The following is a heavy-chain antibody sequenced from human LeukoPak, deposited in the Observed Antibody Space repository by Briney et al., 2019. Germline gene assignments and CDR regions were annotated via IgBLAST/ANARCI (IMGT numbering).Heavy chain of an antibody. CDR2: ISYDGSKK. Sequence: PGGSLRLSCAASGFTYSSYAMHWVRQAPGKGLEWVALISYDGSKKYYADSVKGRFTIPRDNSKNTLYLQMNSLRAEDTAVYYCASLTTLRTNSVDYWGQGSLVTVSS. V-gene: IGHV3-30*04. CDR1: GFTYSSYA. J-gene: IGHJ4*02. D-gene: IGHD1-1*01. CDR3: ASLTTLRTNSVDY.